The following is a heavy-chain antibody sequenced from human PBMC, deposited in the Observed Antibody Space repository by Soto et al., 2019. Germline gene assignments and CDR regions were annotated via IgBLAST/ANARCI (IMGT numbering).Heavy chain of an antibody. V-gene: IGHV4-34*01. Sequence: LSLTCAVYGGSFSGYYWSWIRQPPGKGLEWIGEINHSGSTNYNPSLKSRVTISVDTSKNQFSLKLSSVTAADTTVYYCARALGDRATDYWGQGTLVTVSS. J-gene: IGHJ4*02. CDR3: ARALGDRATDY. CDR2: INHSGST. CDR1: GGSFSGYY. D-gene: IGHD3-22*01.